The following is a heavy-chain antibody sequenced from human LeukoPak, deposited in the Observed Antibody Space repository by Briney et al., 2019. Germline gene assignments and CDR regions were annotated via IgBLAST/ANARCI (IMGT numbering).Heavy chain of an antibody. CDR2: IYYSGST. Sequence: PSETLSLTCAVYGGSFSGYYWGWIRQPPGKGLEWIGSIYYSGSTYYNPSLKSRVTISVDTSKNQFSLKLSSVTAADTAVYYCARHIWSSSWYLNWFDPWGQGTLVTVSS. CDR3: ARHIWSSSWYLNWFDP. V-gene: IGHV4-39*01. J-gene: IGHJ5*02. CDR1: GGSFSGYY. D-gene: IGHD6-13*01.